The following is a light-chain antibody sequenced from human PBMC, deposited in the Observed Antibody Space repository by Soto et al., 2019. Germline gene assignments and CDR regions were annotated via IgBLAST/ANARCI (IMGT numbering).Light chain of an antibody. Sequence: RLTQSPPSLSASVGDIVTIPYRASQDIAIYLAWYQQEPGEAPKLLIHAASTLHSGVPSRFSGSGSGTDFTLTISRLEPEDFAVYYCQQYGSSPITFGQGTRLEIK. V-gene: IGKV1-9*01. J-gene: IGKJ5*01. CDR1: QDIAIY. CDR3: QQYGSSPIT. CDR2: AAS.